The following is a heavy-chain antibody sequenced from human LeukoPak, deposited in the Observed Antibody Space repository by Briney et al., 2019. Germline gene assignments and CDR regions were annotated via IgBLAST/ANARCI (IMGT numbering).Heavy chain of an antibody. J-gene: IGHJ6*02. CDR1: GLTFSNAW. D-gene: IGHD5/OR15-5a*01. CDR3: TTAQCQHLYYYYGMDV. CDR2: IKSKTDSGTT. Sequence: GGSLTLSCAASGLTFSNAWMRWVRHPPGRGREWVGRIKSKTDSGTTDYAAPVKGRVTISRDDSKNTLYPQMNSLKTEDTAVYYCTTAQCQHLYYYYGMDVWGQGTTVTVSS. V-gene: IGHV3-15*01.